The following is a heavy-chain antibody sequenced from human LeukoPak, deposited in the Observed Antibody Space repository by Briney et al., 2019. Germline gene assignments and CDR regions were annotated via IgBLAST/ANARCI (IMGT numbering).Heavy chain of an antibody. Sequence: SETLSLTCTVSGGSISSYYWGWIRQPPGKGLEWIGSIYYSGSTYYNPSLKSRVTISVDTSKNQFSLKLSSVTAADTAVYYCAREIYGDYVWFDCWGQGTLVTVSS. J-gene: IGHJ4*02. D-gene: IGHD4-17*01. V-gene: IGHV4-39*07. CDR2: IYYSGST. CDR3: AREIYGDYVWFDC. CDR1: GGSISSYY.